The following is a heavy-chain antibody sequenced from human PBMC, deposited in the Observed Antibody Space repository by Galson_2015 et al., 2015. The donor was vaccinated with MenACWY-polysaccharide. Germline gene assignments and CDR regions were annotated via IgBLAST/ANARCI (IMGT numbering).Heavy chain of an antibody. D-gene: IGHD6-19*01. Sequence: SLRLSCAASGFTFSVYAMSWVRQAPGKGLEWVSTTTGGGVTTYYADSVKGRFTISRDNSRNTLYLQMNSLRAEDTAVYYCAKDDWGSSDWYPPGDYWGQGTLVTVSS. CDR2: TTGGGVTT. CDR1: GFTFSVYA. J-gene: IGHJ4*02. CDR3: AKDDWGSSDWYPPGDY. V-gene: IGHV3-23*01.